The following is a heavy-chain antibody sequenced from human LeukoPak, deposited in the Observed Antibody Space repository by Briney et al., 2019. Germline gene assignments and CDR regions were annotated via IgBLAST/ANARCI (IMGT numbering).Heavy chain of an antibody. Sequence: GGSLRLSCAASGFTFSSYSMNWVRQAPGKGLEWVSYISSSSSTIYYADSVKGRFTISRDNAKNSLYLQMNSLRAEDTAVYYCARGTTPHLDYYYYYMDVWGKGTTVTVSS. CDR1: GFTFSSYS. V-gene: IGHV3-48*04. D-gene: IGHD1-14*01. CDR3: ARGTTPHLDYYYYYMDV. J-gene: IGHJ6*03. CDR2: ISSSSSTI.